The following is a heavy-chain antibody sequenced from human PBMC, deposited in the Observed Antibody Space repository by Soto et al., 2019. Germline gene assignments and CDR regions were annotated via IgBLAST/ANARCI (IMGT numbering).Heavy chain of an antibody. CDR3: ARSIAARLNWFDP. D-gene: IGHD6-6*01. CDR1: GFTFSSYW. Sequence: GGSLRLSCAASGFTFSSYWMSWVRQAPGKGLEWVANIKQDGSEKYYVDSVKGRFTISRDNAKNSLYLQMNSLRAEDTAVYYCARSIAARLNWFDPWGQGTQVNVSS. J-gene: IGHJ5*02. CDR2: IKQDGSEK. V-gene: IGHV3-7*01.